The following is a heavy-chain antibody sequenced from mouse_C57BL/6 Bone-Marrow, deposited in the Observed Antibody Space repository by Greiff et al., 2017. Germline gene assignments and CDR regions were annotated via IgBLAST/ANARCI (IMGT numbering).Heavy chain of an antibody. Sequence: VQLQQPGAELVKPGASVKMSCKASGYTFTSYWITWVKQRPGQGLEWIGDIYPGSGSTNYNEKFKSKATLTVDTSSSTAYMQLSSLTSEDSAVYYCARGGGTSGLGRAYWGQGTLVTVSA. D-gene: IGHD1-3*01. J-gene: IGHJ3*01. V-gene: IGHV1-55*01. CDR3: ARGGGTSGLGRAY. CDR2: IYPGSGST. CDR1: GYTFTSYW.